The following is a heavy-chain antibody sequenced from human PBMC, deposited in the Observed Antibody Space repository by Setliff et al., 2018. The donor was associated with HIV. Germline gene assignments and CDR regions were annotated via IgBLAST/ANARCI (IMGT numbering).Heavy chain of an antibody. CDR1: TYTFSSYV. Sequence: ASVKVSCKASTYTFSSYVINWVRQAPGQGLEWMGRISVYNGNTIYAQKLQGGVIMTTDTSTSTAYMELRSLRSDDTAMYYCATQRDIVMVPGQGGFDIWAQGTMVTVS. CDR2: ISVYNGNT. J-gene: IGHJ3*02. V-gene: IGHV1-18*01. CDR3: ATQRDIVMVPGQGGFDI. D-gene: IGHD2-2*01.